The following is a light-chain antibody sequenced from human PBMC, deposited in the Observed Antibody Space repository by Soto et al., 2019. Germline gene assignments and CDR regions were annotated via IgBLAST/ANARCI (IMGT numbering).Light chain of an antibody. V-gene: IGKV3-11*01. Sequence: EIVLTHSPATLSLSPWEIATLSCRASQSVSKYLAWYQQKPGQAPRLLIYDASNRATGIPARFSGSGSGTDFTLTISSLEPEDFAVYYCQQRSDWPPVTFGPGTKVDIK. CDR1: QSVSKY. J-gene: IGKJ3*01. CDR2: DAS. CDR3: QQRSDWPPVT.